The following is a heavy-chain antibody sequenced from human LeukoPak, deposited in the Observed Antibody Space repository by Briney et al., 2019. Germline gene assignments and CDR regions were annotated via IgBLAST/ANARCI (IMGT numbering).Heavy chain of an antibody. CDR2: IYYSGST. V-gene: IGHV4-61*01. CDR3: AREIPRGANWFDP. D-gene: IGHD2-21*01. Sequence: SETLSLTCTVSGGSVSSGSYYWSWLRQPPGKGLEWIGYIYYSGSTNYNPSLKSRVTISVDTSKNQFSLKLSSVTAADTAVYYCAREIPRGANWFDPWGQGTLVTVSS. J-gene: IGHJ5*02. CDR1: GGSVSSGSYY.